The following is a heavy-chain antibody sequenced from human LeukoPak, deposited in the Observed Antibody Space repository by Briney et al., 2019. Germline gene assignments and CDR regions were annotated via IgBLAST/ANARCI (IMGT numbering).Heavy chain of an antibody. Sequence: GESLKISCKGSGYSSTSYWIGWVRQMPGKGLEWMGIIYPGDSDTSYSPSFQGQVTISADKSISTAYLQWSSLNASDTAMYYCAIPGYYGSGSNYGMDAWGQGTTVTVSS. CDR3: AIPGYYGSGSNYGMDA. J-gene: IGHJ6*02. CDR1: GYSSTSYW. D-gene: IGHD3-10*01. CDR2: IYPGDSDT. V-gene: IGHV5-51*01.